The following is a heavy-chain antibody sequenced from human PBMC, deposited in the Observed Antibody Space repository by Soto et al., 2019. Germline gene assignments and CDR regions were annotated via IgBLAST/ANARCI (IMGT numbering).Heavy chain of an antibody. CDR1: GGSFSGYY. J-gene: IGHJ6*02. Sequence: SETLSLTCAVYGGSFSGYYWSWIRQPPGKGLEWIGEINHSGSTNYNPSLKSRVTISVDTSKNQFSLKLSSVTAADTAVYYCARGRRYYYGSGSFPYYYYYGMDVWGQGTTVTV. D-gene: IGHD3-10*01. V-gene: IGHV4-34*01. CDR2: INHSGST. CDR3: ARGRRYYYGSGSFPYYYYYGMDV.